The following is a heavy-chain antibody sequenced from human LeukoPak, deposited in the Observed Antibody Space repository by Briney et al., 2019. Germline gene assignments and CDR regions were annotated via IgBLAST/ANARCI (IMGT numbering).Heavy chain of an antibody. CDR3: AREDPGSSPSLFDY. CDR2: ISYDGSNK. D-gene: IGHD6-6*01. Sequence: GGSLRLSCAASGFTFSSYAMSWVRQAPGKGLEWVAVISYDGSNKYYADSVKGRFTISRDNSKNTLYLQMNSLRAEDTAVYYCAREDPGSSPSLFDYWGQGTLVTVSS. CDR1: GFTFSSYA. J-gene: IGHJ4*02. V-gene: IGHV3-30-3*01.